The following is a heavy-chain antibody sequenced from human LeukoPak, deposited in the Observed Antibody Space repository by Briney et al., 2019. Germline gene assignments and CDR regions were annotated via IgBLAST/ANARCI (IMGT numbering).Heavy chain of an antibody. V-gene: IGHV4-59*01. CDR3: ARVDEAYDMENNWFDP. Sequence: SETLSLTCTVSGGSISSYYWSWIRQPPGKGLEWIGYIYYSGSTNYNPSLKSRVTISVDTSKNQLSLKLSSVTAADTAVYYCARVDEAYDMENNWFDPWGQGTLVTVSS. J-gene: IGHJ5*02. CDR1: GGSISSYY. CDR2: IYYSGST. D-gene: IGHD3-9*01.